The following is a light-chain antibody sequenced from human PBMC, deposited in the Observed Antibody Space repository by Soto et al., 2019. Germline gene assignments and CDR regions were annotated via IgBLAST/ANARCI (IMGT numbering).Light chain of an antibody. V-gene: IGKV3-20*01. CDR3: QQYGSSPYT. J-gene: IGKJ2*01. CDR2: GAS. CDR1: QSVSSSY. Sequence: EIVLTQSPGTLSLSPGERATLSCRASQSVSSSYLAWYQQKTGQAPRLLMYGASSRATGIPDRFSGSGSGTDFALTISRQEPEDFAVYYCQQYGSSPYTFGQGTKLEIK.